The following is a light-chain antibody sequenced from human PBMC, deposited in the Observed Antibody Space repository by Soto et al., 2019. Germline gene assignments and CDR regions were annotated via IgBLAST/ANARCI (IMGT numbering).Light chain of an antibody. CDR2: TAS. V-gene: IGKV1-27*01. CDR1: QDISTC. CDR3: QKYNSAPFT. Sequence: DIPMPQSPSSLSASVGARVTISCRASQDISTCFAGCQQKPGKVPELLIYTASTLHSGVPSRFSGSGSGTDCTLTISSLQPEEVATYYCQKYNSAPFTCGPGTKVDIK. J-gene: IGKJ3*01.